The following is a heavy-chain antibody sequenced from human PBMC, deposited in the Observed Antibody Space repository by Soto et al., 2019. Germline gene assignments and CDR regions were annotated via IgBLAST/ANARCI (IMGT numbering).Heavy chain of an antibody. D-gene: IGHD3-16*02. CDR3: ARGSQCNYRPLAYFEY. Sequence: GGSLRLSCAASGFGLDAYGIHWDRRAPGKGLGWWAVITYDGSHRYYRDSVKGRFTISRDNFRKSMFLQMDNLQPEDKAIYFCARGSQCNYRPLAYFEYWGQGTLVTVSS. J-gene: IGHJ4*02. CDR2: ITYDGSHR. CDR1: GFGLDAYG. V-gene: IGHV3-30*03.